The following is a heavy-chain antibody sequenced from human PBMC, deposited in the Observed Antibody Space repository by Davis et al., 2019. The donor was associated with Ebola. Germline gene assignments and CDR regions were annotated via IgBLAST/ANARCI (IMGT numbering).Heavy chain of an antibody. D-gene: IGHD2-15*01. CDR2: IYSSGKT. Sequence: PGGSLRLSCAASGFTVSSNFMSWVRQAPGKGLEWVSVIYSSGKTDYADSVKGRFTISRDNSKNTLYLQMNSLRAEDTAVYYCALLLVVVAARDYWGQGTLVTVSS. V-gene: IGHV3-66*02. CDR1: GFTVSSNF. CDR3: ALLLVVVAARDY. J-gene: IGHJ4*02.